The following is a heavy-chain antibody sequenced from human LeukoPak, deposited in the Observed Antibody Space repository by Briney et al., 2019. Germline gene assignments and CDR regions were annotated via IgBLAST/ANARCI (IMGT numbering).Heavy chain of an antibody. Sequence: GGSLRLSCAASGFTFSSYWMSWVRQAPGKELEWVANIKQDGSEKYYVDSVKGRFTISRDNAKNSLYLQMNSLRAEDTAVYYCARVNWNDVSHFDYWGQGTLVTVSS. V-gene: IGHV3-7*01. CDR2: IKQDGSEK. CDR1: GFTFSSYW. J-gene: IGHJ4*02. CDR3: ARVNWNDVSHFDY. D-gene: IGHD1-1*01.